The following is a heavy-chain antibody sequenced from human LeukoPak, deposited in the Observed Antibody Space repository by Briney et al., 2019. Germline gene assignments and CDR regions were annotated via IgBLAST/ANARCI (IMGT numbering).Heavy chain of an antibody. J-gene: IGHJ4*02. V-gene: IGHV1-2*02. CDR1: GYTFTGYY. Sequence: ASVKVSCKASGYTFTGYYMHWVRQAPGQGLGWMGWINPNSGGTNYAQKFQGRVTMTRDTSISTAYMSRLRSDDTAVYYCATNSGSYGNLDYWGQGTLVTVSS. CDR2: INPNSGGT. CDR3: ATNSGSYGNLDY. D-gene: IGHD1-26*01.